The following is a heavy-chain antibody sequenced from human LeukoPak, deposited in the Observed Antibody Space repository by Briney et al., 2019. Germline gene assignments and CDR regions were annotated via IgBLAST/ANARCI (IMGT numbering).Heavy chain of an antibody. CDR1: GYTFTGYY. V-gene: IGHV7-4-1*02. CDR2: INTNTGNP. Sequence: ASVKVSCKASGYTFTGYYMHWVRQALGQGLEWMGWINTNTGNPTYAQGFTGRFVFSLDTSVSTAYLQISSLKAEDTAVYYCAREYPYNFWSGYLENYFDFWGQGTLVTVSP. J-gene: IGHJ4*02. D-gene: IGHD3-3*01. CDR3: AREYPYNFWSGYLENYFDF.